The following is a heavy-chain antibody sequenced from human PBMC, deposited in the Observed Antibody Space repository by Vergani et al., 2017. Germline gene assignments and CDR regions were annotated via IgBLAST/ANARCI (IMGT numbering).Heavy chain of an antibody. CDR1: GFTFSSYS. D-gene: IGHD3-22*01. J-gene: IGHJ4*02. CDR2: ISSSSSTI. CDR3: ARVGLVISFDY. V-gene: IGHV3-48*01. Sequence: EVQLVESGGGLVQPGGSLRLSCAASGFTFSSYSMNWVRQAPGKGLEWVSYISSSSSTIYYADSVKGRFTISRDNAKNSLYLQMNSLRAEDTAVYYCARVGLVISFDYWGQGTLVTDSS.